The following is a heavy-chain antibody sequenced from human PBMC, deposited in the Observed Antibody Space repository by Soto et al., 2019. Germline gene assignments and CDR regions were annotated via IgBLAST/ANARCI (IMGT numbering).Heavy chain of an antibody. D-gene: IGHD1-26*01. CDR2: ILPVFGTT. CDR1: GDTSSNYE. CDR3: ARDPDEVVGTDYHYYGMDV. J-gene: IGHJ6*02. Sequence: SVKVSCKASGDTSSNYEVSWVRQAPGQGLEWMGGILPVFGTTTYARNFQGRITITADKSTSTVYMELTSLRSDDTATYYCARDPDEVVGTDYHYYGMDVWDQGATVTVSS. V-gene: IGHV1-69*06.